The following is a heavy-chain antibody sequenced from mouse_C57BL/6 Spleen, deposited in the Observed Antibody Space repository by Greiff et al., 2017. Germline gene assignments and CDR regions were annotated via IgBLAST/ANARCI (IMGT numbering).Heavy chain of an antibody. V-gene: IGHV5-4*01. CDR3: ARDLYSNSFAY. D-gene: IGHD2-5*01. CDR1: GFTFSSYA. Sequence: EVKVVESGGGLVKPGGSLKLSCAGSGFTFSSYAMSWVRQTPEKRLEWVATISDGGSYTYYPDNVKGRFTISRDNAKNNLYLQMSHLKSEDTAMYYCARDLYSNSFAYWGQGSLGTVS. J-gene: IGHJ3*01. CDR2: ISDGGSYT.